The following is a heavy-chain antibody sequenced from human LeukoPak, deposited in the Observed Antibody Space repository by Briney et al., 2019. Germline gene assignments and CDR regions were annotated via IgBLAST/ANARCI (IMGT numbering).Heavy chain of an antibody. V-gene: IGHV4-39*07. Sequence: PSETLSLTCTVSGGSISSSSYYWGWIRQPPGKGLEWIGSIYYSGSTYYNPSLKSRVTISVDTSKNQFSLKLSSVTAADTAVYYCARITMVRGVPDAFDIWGQGTMVTVSS. CDR2: IYYSGST. J-gene: IGHJ3*02. CDR1: GGSISSSSYY. CDR3: ARITMVRGVPDAFDI. D-gene: IGHD3-10*01.